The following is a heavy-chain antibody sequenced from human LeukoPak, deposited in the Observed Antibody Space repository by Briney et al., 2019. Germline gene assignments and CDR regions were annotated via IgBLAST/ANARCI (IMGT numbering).Heavy chain of an antibody. CDR3: VRDWHTAFFN. CDR1: GFTFSTFSRS. V-gene: IGHV3-72*01. D-gene: IGHD5-18*01. Sequence: TGGSLRLSCAASGFTFSTFSRSWMSWVRQAPGKGLEWVGRITNKGTAYTTQYAASVRGRFTISRDDSKNSLYLQMTSLKTEDTAVYYCVRDWHTAFFNWGQGALVTVSS. J-gene: IGHJ4*02. CDR2: ITNKGTAYTT.